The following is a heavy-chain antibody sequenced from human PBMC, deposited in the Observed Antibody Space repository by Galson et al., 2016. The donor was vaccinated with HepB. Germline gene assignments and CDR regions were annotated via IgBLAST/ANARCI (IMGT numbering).Heavy chain of an antibody. CDR2: IHTDGSSP. Sequence: SLRLSCAASGFTFTSNYMHWVRQAPGKGLVWVSGIHTDGSSPIYADSVKGRFTITRDKPKNTLCLQMNSPRAEDSAVYYCGRGAYFGMDVWGQGTAVTVSS. V-gene: IGHV3-74*01. CDR1: GFTFTSNY. J-gene: IGHJ6*02. CDR3: GRGAYFGMDV.